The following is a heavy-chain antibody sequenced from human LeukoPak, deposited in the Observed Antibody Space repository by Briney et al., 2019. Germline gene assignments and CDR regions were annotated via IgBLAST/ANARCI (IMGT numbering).Heavy chain of an antibody. Sequence: SETLSLTCTVSGGSISSYYWSWIRQPPGKGLEWIGYIYYSGRTNYNPSLKSRVTISVDTSKNQFSLKLSSVTAADTAVYYCAREGGIAARPFDYWGQGTLVTVSS. V-gene: IGHV4-59*01. CDR1: GGSISSYY. CDR2: IYYSGRT. J-gene: IGHJ4*02. CDR3: AREGGIAARPFDY. D-gene: IGHD6-6*01.